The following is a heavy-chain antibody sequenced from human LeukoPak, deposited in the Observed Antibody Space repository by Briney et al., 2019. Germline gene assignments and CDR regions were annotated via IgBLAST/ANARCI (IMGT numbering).Heavy chain of an antibody. CDR2: INHSGST. CDR3: ARGRRAVAGRFDY. Sequence: SETLSLTCAVYGGSFSGYYWSWIRQPPGKGLEWIGEINHSGSTNYNPSLKSRVTISVDTSKNQFSLKLSSVTAADTAVYYCARGRRAVAGRFDYWGQGTLVTVSS. CDR1: GGSFSGYY. V-gene: IGHV4-34*01. D-gene: IGHD6-19*01. J-gene: IGHJ4*02.